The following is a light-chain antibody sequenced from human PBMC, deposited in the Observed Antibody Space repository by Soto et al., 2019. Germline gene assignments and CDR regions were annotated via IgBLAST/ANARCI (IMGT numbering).Light chain of an antibody. CDR1: TSNIGRNT. J-gene: IGLJ1*01. CDR3: AAWDDSLNGHYV. V-gene: IGLV1-44*01. Sequence: QSVLTQPPSASGAPGQKVTISCSVSTSNIGRNTVNWYQQLPGATPKLLIYSTRDRASGVPDRFSGSKSGTSASLEISGVQSGDEADYYCAAWDDSLNGHYVFGTGTKVTVL. CDR2: STR.